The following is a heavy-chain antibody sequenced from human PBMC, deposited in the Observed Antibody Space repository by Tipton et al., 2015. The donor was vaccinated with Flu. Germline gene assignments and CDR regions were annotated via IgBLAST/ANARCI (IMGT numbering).Heavy chain of an antibody. CDR3: ARGILPVYGDYKGLGY. J-gene: IGHJ4*02. Sequence: AGLVKPSETLALTCAVQGGSFSGYYWSWIRQSPGKGLEWIGEITHRGTTNYNPSLKSRAIMSVETSNNQFSLRLISVTAADTAVYYCARGILPVYGDYKGLGYWGQGTLVAVSS. D-gene: IGHD4-17*01. CDR2: ITHRGTT. CDR1: GGSFSGYY. V-gene: IGHV4-34*01.